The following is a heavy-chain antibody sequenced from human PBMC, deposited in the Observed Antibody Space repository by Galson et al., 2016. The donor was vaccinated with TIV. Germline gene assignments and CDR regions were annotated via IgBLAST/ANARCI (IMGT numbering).Heavy chain of an antibody. Sequence: LRLSCAASGFTFSDYYMSWIRQAPGKGLEWVSYITGSRSHVDYADSVKGRFTISRDNAKNSLYLQMNSLRAEDTAVYYCARAVEYYSDSSGFSYYFDYWGQGALVTVSS. D-gene: IGHD3-22*01. CDR3: ARAVEYYSDSSGFSYYFDY. CDR2: ITGSRSHV. CDR1: GFTFSDYY. V-gene: IGHV3-11*06. J-gene: IGHJ4*02.